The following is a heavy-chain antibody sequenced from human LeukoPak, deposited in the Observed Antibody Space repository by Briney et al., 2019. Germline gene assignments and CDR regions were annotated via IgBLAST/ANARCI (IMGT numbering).Heavy chain of an antibody. CDR2: INPNSGGT. Sequence: ASVKVSCKASGYTFTGYYMHWVRQAPGQGLEWMGWINPNSGGTNYAQKFQGRVTMTRDTSISTVYMELSRLRSDGTAVYYCARDIVMVTYWFDPWGQGTLVTVSS. CDR3: ARDIVMVTYWFDP. D-gene: IGHD5-18*01. J-gene: IGHJ5*02. CDR1: GYTFTGYY. V-gene: IGHV1-2*02.